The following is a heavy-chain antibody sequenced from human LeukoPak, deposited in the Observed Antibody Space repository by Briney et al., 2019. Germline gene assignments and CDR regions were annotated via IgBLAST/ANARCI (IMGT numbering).Heavy chain of an antibody. Sequence: GRSLRLSCAASGFTFSSYGMHWARQAPGKGLEWVAVIWYDGSNKYYADSVKGRFTISRDNSKNTLYLQMNSLRAEDTAVYYCARLARIAAAGTPRGDYWGQGTLVTVSS. V-gene: IGHV3-33*01. J-gene: IGHJ4*02. CDR3: ARLARIAAAGTPRGDY. CDR2: IWYDGSNK. D-gene: IGHD6-13*01. CDR1: GFTFSSYG.